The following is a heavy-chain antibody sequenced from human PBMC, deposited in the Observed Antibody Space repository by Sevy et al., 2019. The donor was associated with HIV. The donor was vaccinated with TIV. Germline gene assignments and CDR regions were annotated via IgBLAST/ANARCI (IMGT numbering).Heavy chain of an antibody. V-gene: IGHV3-9*01. J-gene: IGHJ4*02. CDR3: AKGLYSSGWYFDY. D-gene: IGHD6-19*01. CDR1: GFTFDDYD. CDR2: ISWNSGSI. Sequence: GGSLRLSCAASGFTFDDYDMHWVRQAPGKGLEWVSGISWNSGSIGYADSVKGRFTISRDNAKNSLYLQMNSLRAEDTALYYCAKGLYSSGWYFDYWGQGTLVTVSS.